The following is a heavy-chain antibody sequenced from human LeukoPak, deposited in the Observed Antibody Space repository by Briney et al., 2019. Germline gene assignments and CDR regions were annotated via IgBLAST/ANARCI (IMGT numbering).Heavy chain of an antibody. Sequence: GGSLRLSCTASGFTFTTYATHWVRQAPGQGLEYVSGISGNGRSTFYASSVEGRFTVSRDNSKDTLYLQMGSLRAEDMAVYYCTRDIGRLRGDAFDFWGQGTMVTVSS. CDR2: ISGNGRST. D-gene: IGHD2-15*01. CDR3: TRDIGRLRGDAFDF. CDR1: GFTFTTYA. J-gene: IGHJ3*01. V-gene: IGHV3-64*01.